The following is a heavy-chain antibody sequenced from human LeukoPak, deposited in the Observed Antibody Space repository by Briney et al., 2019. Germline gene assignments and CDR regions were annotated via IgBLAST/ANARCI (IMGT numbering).Heavy chain of an antibody. Sequence: KTGGSLRLSCAASGFTFSNAWMSWVRQAPGKGLEWVSSISSSSSYIYYADSVKGRFTISRDNAKNSLYLQMNSLRAEDTAVYYCARVNVLLWFGESSNTYYFDYWGQGTLVTVSS. CDR2: ISSSSSYI. CDR3: ARVNVLLWFGESSNTYYFDY. J-gene: IGHJ4*02. D-gene: IGHD3-10*01. CDR1: GFTFSNAW. V-gene: IGHV3-21*01.